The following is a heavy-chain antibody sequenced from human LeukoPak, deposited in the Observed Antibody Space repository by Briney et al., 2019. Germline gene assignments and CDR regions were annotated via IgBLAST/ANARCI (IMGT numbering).Heavy chain of an antibody. CDR3: ARASTVAGKEYYSYYYMDV. J-gene: IGHJ6*03. V-gene: IGHV1-69*06. D-gene: IGHD6-19*01. Sequence: ASVKVSCKASGGTFSSYAISWVRQAPGQGLEWMGGIIPIFGTANYAQKFQGRVTITADKSTSTAYMELSSLRSEDTAVYYCARASTVAGKEYYSYYYMDVWGKGTTVTISS. CDR2: IIPIFGTA. CDR1: GGTFSSYA.